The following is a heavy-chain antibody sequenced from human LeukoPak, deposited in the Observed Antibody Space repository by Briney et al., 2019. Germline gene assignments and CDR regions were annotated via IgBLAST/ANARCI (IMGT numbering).Heavy chain of an antibody. J-gene: IGHJ6*02. CDR1: GYTFTSYY. V-gene: IGHV1-46*01. CDR3: ARDVGTWVAGMVATTWYYGMDV. CDR2: INPSGGST. Sequence: ASVKVSCKASGYTFTSYYMHWVRQAPGQGLEWMGIINPSGGSTIYAQKFQGRVTMTRDTSTSTVYMELRSLRSEDTAVYYCARDVGTWVAGMVATTWYYGMDVWGQGTTVTVSS. D-gene: IGHD5-12*01.